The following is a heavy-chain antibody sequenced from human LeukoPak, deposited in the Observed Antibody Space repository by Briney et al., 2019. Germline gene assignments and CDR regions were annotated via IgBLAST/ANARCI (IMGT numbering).Heavy chain of an antibody. CDR2: IRYDGSNK. J-gene: IGHJ4*02. V-gene: IGHV3-30*02. CDR1: GFTFSSYG. CDR3: AKDPGAGYYDSSGYGPLDY. Sequence: GGSLRLSCAASGFTFSSYGMHWVRQAPGKGLEWVAFIRYDGSNKYYADSVKGRFAISRDNSKNTLYLQMNSPRAEDTAVYYCAKDPGAGYYDSSGYGPLDYWGQGTLVTVSS. D-gene: IGHD3-22*01.